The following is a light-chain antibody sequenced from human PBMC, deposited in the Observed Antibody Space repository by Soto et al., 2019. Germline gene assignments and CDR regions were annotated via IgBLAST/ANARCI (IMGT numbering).Light chain of an antibody. V-gene: IGKV1-5*03. Sequence: DIQMTQSPSTLSASVGDRVTITCRASQSISSWLAWYQQNPGKAPKLMIYEASSLESGVPPRFIRSGSGKEFTLTISSLQPDDFATYYCKQYKSYFRTFGQGTKVQIK. CDR3: KQYKSYFRT. CDR1: QSISSW. CDR2: EAS. J-gene: IGKJ1*01.